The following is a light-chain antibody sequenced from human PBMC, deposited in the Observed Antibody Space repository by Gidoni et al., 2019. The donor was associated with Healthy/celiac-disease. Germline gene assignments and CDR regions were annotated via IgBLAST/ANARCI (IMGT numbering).Light chain of an antibody. CDR3: QSYDSSLSAVV. CDR2: GNS. V-gene: IGLV1-40*01. CDR1: SSNIGAGYD. Sequence: QSVLPQPPSVSGAPGQRVTISCTGSSSNIGAGYDVHWYQQLPGTAPKLLIYGNSKRPSGVPDRFSGSKSGTSASLAITGLQAEDEADYYCQSYDSSLSAVVFGGGTKLTVL. J-gene: IGLJ2*01.